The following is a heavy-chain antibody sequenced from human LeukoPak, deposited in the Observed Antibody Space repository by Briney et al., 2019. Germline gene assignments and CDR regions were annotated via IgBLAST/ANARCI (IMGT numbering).Heavy chain of an antibody. CDR3: ARVRGAYSSSSEVDY. CDR2: ISDSGGST. CDR1: GFTFSRYA. J-gene: IGHJ4*02. Sequence: GGSLRLSCAASGFTFSRYAMSWVRQAPGKGLEWVSGISDSGGSTNYADSVKGRFTISRDNSKNTLYLQMNSLRAEDTAVYYCARVRGAYSSSSEVDYWGQGTLVTVSS. V-gene: IGHV3-23*01. D-gene: IGHD6-6*01.